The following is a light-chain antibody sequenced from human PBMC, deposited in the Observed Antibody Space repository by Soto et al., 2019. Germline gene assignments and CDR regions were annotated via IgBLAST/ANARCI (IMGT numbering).Light chain of an antibody. Sequence: DIQMTQSPSSLSASVGDRVTITCRASQSISGLLNWYRQKPGKAPKLLIYGATNLQSGVPSRFSGSGSETDFTLTISSLQPEDFATYYCQQTYNTPITFGQGTRLEIK. J-gene: IGKJ5*01. CDR1: QSISGL. V-gene: IGKV1-39*01. CDR2: GAT. CDR3: QQTYNTPIT.